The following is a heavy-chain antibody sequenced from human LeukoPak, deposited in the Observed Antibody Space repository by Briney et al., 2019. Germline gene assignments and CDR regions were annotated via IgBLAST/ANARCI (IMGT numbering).Heavy chain of an antibody. CDR2: INPSGGST. CDR3: ARDGRAAAGTLGWFDP. V-gene: IGHV1-46*01. Sequence: ASVKVSCKASGYTFTSDYMHSVRQAPGQGLEWMGIINPSGGSTSYAQKFQSRVTITRDTSTSTVYMELSSLRSEDTAVYYCARDGRAAAGTLGWFDPWGQGTLVTVSS. D-gene: IGHD6-13*01. J-gene: IGHJ5*02. CDR1: GYTFTSDY.